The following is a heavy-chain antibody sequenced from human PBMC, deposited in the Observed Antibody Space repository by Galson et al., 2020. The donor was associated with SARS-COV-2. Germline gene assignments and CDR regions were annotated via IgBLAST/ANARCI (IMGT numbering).Heavy chain of an antibody. CDR1: GGTSTTYA. Sequence: GASVKVSCKASGGTSTTYAISWVRQAPGQGLEWMGGIVPIFGTAKYAQKFQGRVTITADKSTSTDYMELSSLKSEDTAIYFCAREDYYDMLNGNYYFDSWGQGTLVTVSS. V-gene: IGHV1-69*06. J-gene: IGHJ4*02. D-gene: IGHD3-9*01. CDR2: IVPIFGTA. CDR3: AREDYYDMLNGNYYFDS.